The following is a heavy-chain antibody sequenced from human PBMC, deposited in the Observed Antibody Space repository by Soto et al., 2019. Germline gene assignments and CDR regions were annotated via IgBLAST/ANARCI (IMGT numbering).Heavy chain of an antibody. CDR2: TYYRSKWYN. J-gene: IGHJ6*03. CDR3: ARGEERGYSGYVNYYYYYYMDV. Sequence: SQTLSLTCAISGDSVSSNSAAWNWIRQSPSRGLEWLGRTYYRSKWYNDYAVSVKSRITINPDTSKNQFSLQLNSVTPEDTAVYYCARGEERGYSGYVNYYYYYYMDVWGKGTTVTVSS. D-gene: IGHD5-12*01. V-gene: IGHV6-1*01. CDR1: GDSVSSNSAA.